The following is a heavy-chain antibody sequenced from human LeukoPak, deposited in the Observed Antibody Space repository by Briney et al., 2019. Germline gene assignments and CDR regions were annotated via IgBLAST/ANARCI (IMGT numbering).Heavy chain of an antibody. CDR2: ISYDGSNK. V-gene: IGHV3-30*18. Sequence: GGSLRLSCAASGFTFSSYGMHWVRQAPGKGLEWVAVISYDGSNKYYADSMKGRFTISRDNSKNTLYLQMNSLRAEDTAVYYCAKSGFIVGATDDAFDIWGQGTMVTVSS. CDR1: GFTFSSYG. CDR3: AKSGFIVGATDDAFDI. D-gene: IGHD1-26*01. J-gene: IGHJ3*02.